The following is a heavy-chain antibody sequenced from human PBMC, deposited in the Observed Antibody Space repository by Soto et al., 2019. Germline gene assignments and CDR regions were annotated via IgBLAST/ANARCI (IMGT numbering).Heavy chain of an antibody. V-gene: IGHV4-39*01. Sequence: SETLSLTCTVSGGSISSSFYYWGWIRQPPGKGLEWIGSIYSSGSTYYNPSLKSRVTISVDTSKNQFSLRLSSVTAADTAVYYCACERPNGSGFYFDSWGQGTLVTVYS. CDR1: GGSISSSFYY. CDR2: IYSSGST. J-gene: IGHJ4*02. D-gene: IGHD3-22*01. CDR3: ACERPNGSGFYFDS.